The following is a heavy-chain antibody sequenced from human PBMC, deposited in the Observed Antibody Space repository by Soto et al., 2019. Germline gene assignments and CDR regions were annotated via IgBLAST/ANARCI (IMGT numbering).Heavy chain of an antibody. D-gene: IGHD3-10*01. CDR3: ARDRLPNYYYGSGSYAYYYGMDV. CDR1: GFTFSSYA. J-gene: IGHJ6*02. Sequence: GGSLRLSCAASGFTFSSYAMHWVRQAPGKGLEWVAVISYDGSNKYYADSVKGRFTISRDNSKNTLYLQMNSLRAEDTAVYYCARDRLPNYYYGSGSYAYYYGMDVWGQGTTVTVSS. V-gene: IGHV3-30-3*01. CDR2: ISYDGSNK.